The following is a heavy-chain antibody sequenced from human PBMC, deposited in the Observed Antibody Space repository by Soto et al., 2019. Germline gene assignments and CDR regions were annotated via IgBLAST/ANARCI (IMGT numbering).Heavy chain of an antibody. CDR3: ARTWRQKTNYYDSSGRRAPDAFAI. V-gene: IGHV1-18*04. CDR1: GYTFTSYG. J-gene: IGHJ3*02. CDR2: ISAYNGNT. Sequence: ASGQCSFKASGYTFTSYGISWVRQAPAQVLEWMGWISAYNGNTNYAQKLQGRVTMTTDTSTSTAYMELRSLRSDDTAVYYCARTWRQKTNYYDSSGRRAPDAFAIWGQGTMVTVSS. D-gene: IGHD3-22*01.